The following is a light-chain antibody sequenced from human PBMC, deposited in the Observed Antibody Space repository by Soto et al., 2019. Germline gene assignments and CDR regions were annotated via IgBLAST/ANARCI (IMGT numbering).Light chain of an antibody. Sequence: QSVLTQPPSASETRGQRITMSGSGDTSNSESHTVNWYQQVPGTATRLLINTNNPRPSGVPARFSGSKSGASASLTISGLQSEDAATYYCATWDESWKGVFGTGTKVTVL. V-gene: IGLV1-44*01. CDR1: TSNSESHT. CDR2: TNN. J-gene: IGLJ1*01. CDR3: ATWDESWKGV.